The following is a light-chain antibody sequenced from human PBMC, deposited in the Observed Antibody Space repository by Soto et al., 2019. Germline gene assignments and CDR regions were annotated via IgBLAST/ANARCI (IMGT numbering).Light chain of an antibody. CDR1: QSISTY. Sequence: DIQMTQSPSSLSAFVGDRVTITCRAGQSISTYLNWYQQKPGKAPKVLIYSASSLQSGVPSRFSGSGYGTDFTLIISSLQPEDVATYYCQQSYSAPEWTFGQGTKVEIK. CDR3: QQSYSAPEWT. J-gene: IGKJ1*01. V-gene: IGKV1-39*01. CDR2: SAS.